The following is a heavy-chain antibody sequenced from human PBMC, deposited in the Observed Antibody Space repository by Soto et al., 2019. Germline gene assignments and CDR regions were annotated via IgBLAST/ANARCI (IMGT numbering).Heavy chain of an antibody. CDR3: ARGSTGYSSSWNNDY. CDR2: IYNSGST. CDR1: GGSISSYY. V-gene: IGHV4-59*08. J-gene: IGHJ4*02. D-gene: IGHD6-13*01. Sequence: SETLSLTCTVSGGSISSYYWSWIRQPPGKGLEWIGYIYNSGSTNYNPSLKSRVTISVDTSKNQFSLKLSSVTAADTAFYYCARGSTGYSSSWNNDYWGQGTQVTVSS.